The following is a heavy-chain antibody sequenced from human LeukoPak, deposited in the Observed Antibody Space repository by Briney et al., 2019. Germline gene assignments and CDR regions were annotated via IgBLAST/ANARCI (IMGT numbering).Heavy chain of an antibody. V-gene: IGHV4-39*07. CDR2: IYYSGST. D-gene: IGHD3-10*01. CDR3: GVTMVRGVIITGGDYFDY. Sequence: PSETLSLTCTVSGGSISSSNFYWGWIRQPPGKGLEWIGSIYYSGSTYYNPSLKSRVTISVDTSKNQFSLKLSSVTAADTAVYYCGVTMVRGVIITGGDYFDYWGQGALVTASS. J-gene: IGHJ4*02. CDR1: GGSISSSNFY.